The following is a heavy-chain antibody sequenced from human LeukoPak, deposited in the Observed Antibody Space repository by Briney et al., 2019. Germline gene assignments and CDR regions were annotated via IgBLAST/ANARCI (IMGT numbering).Heavy chain of an antibody. D-gene: IGHD2-15*01. Sequence: GGSLRLSCADSGFTFSTYDMHWVRQVTGEGLEWVATIGTSGDTYYAGSVKGRFTISREDGKNSLFLQMNSLRAGDTAAYYCTRDIAGSGTAMDVWGKGTTVTVSS. CDR3: TRDIAGSGTAMDV. CDR2: IGTSGDT. V-gene: IGHV3-13*01. J-gene: IGHJ6*03. CDR1: GFTFSTYD.